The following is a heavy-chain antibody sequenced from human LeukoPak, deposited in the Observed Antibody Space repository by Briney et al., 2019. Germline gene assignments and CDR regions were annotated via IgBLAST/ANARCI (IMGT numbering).Heavy chain of an antibody. CDR3: ARGEGYSGNWYPYFDY. V-gene: IGHV4-59*08. D-gene: IGHD1-26*01. CDR1: GGSMCGYF. CDR2: MYNSGSI. J-gene: IGHJ4*02. Sequence: SGTLSLSCTVSGGSMCGYFWSWIREPPGKGLEWWGYMYNSGSINYNPSPRSRVTISVDTSKSQFSLRLSSVTAAETAVYYCARGEGYSGNWYPYFDYWGQGALVTV.